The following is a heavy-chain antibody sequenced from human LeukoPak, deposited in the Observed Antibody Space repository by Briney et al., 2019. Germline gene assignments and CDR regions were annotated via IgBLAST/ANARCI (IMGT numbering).Heavy chain of an antibody. CDR3: AREPQGYCSSTSCESHGKN. D-gene: IGHD2-2*01. J-gene: IGHJ4*02. V-gene: IGHV4-34*01. Sequence: SETLSLTCAVYGGSFSGYYWSWIRQPPGKRLEWIGEINHSGSTNYNPSLKSRVTISVDTSKNQFSLKLSSVTAADTAVYYCAREPQGYCSSTSCESHGKNWGQGTLVTVSS. CDR2: INHSGST. CDR1: GGSFSGYY.